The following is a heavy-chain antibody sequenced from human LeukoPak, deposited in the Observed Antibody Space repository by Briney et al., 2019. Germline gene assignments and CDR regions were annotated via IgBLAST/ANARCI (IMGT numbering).Heavy chain of an antibody. Sequence: GGSLRLSCVPSGFIISGNYMTWIRQAPGKGVEWGSGIYSGASTQYRDSVKGRVTIFRLKSNNTLYLHMSSLREDDTAVYYCARGHYSDRSPSYAFHMWGQGTLVTVSS. D-gene: IGHD3-22*01. J-gene: IGHJ3*02. V-gene: IGHV3-53*04. CDR1: GFIISGNY. CDR3: ARGHYSDRSPSYAFHM. CDR2: IYSGAST.